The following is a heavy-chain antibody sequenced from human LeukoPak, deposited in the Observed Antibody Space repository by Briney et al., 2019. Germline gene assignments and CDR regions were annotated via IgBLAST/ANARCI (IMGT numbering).Heavy chain of an antibody. CDR2: ITHSGST. J-gene: IGHJ4*02. CDR3: ARGFPTPGYRYGSSFDY. CDR1: GGSFSGYY. D-gene: IGHD5-18*01. V-gene: IGHV4-34*01. Sequence: PSETLSLTCAVYGGSFSGYYWSWIRQPPGKGLEWVGEITHSGSTNYNPSPKSRVTISVDTSKNQFSLKLSSVTAADTAVYYCARGFPTPGYRYGSSFDYWGQGTLVTVSS.